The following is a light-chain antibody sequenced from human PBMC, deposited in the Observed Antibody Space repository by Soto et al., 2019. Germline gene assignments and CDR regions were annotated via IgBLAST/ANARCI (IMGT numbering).Light chain of an antibody. CDR2: ATS. Sequence: DIQMAQSLSSLSASVGDRVTITCRASQSISSYLNWYQKKPGKAPQLLIYATSTLQSGVPSRFSGSGSGTDFTLTLSSLQPEDFATYYCQQSYNTPFTFGPGTKVDIK. J-gene: IGKJ3*01. CDR3: QQSYNTPFT. V-gene: IGKV1-39*01. CDR1: QSISSY.